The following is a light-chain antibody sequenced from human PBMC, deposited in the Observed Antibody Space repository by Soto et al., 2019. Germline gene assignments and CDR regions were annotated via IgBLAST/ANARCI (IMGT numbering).Light chain of an antibody. V-gene: IGKV1-5*03. Sequence: DIQMTQSPSTLSASVGDRVTITCRASQSIGRWLAWYQQKPGKAPKLLIYKASTLESGVPSRFCGSGSGTDFTLTISSLQPDDFATYYCQQYNSNSEISFGPGTKVDIK. J-gene: IGKJ3*01. CDR3: QQYNSNSEIS. CDR2: KAS. CDR1: QSIGRW.